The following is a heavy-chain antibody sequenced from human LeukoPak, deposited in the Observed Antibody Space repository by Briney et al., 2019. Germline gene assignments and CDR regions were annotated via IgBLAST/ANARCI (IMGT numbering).Heavy chain of an antibody. D-gene: IGHD2-2*01. CDR1: GFTFTTYW. CDR2: INSDGSIT. Sequence: GGSLRLSCAASGFTFTTYWMHWVRQAPGKGLVWVSHINSDGSITSYADSVKGRFTISRDNAKNTLYLQMNSLRAEDTAVYYCAKGNLVIVPAAIGYWGQGTLVTVSS. CDR3: AKGNLVIVPAAIGY. J-gene: IGHJ4*02. V-gene: IGHV3-74*01.